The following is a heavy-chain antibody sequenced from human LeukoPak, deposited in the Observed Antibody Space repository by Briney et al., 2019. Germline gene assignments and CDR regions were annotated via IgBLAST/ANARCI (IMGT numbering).Heavy chain of an antibody. CDR1: GSTFSGYW. J-gene: IGHJ6*02. CDR2: INHNGNVN. Sequence: QSGGSLGLSCAASGSTFSGYWMNWARQAPGKGLEWVASINHNGNVNYYVDSAKGRFTISRDNAKNSLYLQMSNLRAEDTAVYFCARGGGLDVWGQGATVTVSS. D-gene: IGHD3-16*01. V-gene: IGHV3-7*03. CDR3: ARGGGLDV.